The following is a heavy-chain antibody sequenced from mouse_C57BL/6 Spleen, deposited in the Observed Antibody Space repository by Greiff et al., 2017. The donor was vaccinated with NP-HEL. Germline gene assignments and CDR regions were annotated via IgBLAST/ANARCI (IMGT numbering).Heavy chain of an antibody. D-gene: IGHD2-1*01. CDR1: GYSFTDYN. Sequence: EVQLQQSGPELVTPGASVKISCKASGYSFTDYNMNWVKQSNGKSLEWIGIINPNYGTIYYNKKFKGKATLTVDQSSSTAYMQLNRRTSEDSAVYYCARRVYYGNFSYAIDYWGQGTSVTVSA. CDR3: ARRVYYGNFSYAIDY. CDR2: INPNYGTI. J-gene: IGHJ4*01. V-gene: IGHV1-39*01.